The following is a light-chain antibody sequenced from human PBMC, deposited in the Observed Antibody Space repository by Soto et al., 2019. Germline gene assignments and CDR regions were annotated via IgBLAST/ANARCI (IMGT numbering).Light chain of an antibody. CDR1: QSGSSSY. J-gene: IGKJ1*01. CDR3: QQYGSSPQT. V-gene: IGKV3-20*01. Sequence: EIGWTQSPGTLSLSPEERATLSCRASQSGSSSYLAWYQQKPGQAPSLLIYGASVRATGIPDRFSGSGSGKVFTITISRLEPEDFAVYYCQQYGSSPQTFGKATKVEIK. CDR2: GAS.